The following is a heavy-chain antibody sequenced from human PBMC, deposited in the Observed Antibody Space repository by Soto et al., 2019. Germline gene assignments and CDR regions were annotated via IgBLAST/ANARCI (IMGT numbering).Heavy chain of an antibody. Sequence: PGGSLRLSCAASGFSVRSSQMSWVRQAPGKGLEWVSVIFIDGTTHYGVSVKGRFTISRDNSKNTLYLQMNSLRAEDTAVYYCARDSWPTYYYDSSGYQVDYWGQGTLVTVSS. D-gene: IGHD3-22*01. CDR2: IFIDGTT. V-gene: IGHV3-53*05. CDR3: ARDSWPTYYYDSSGYQVDY. CDR1: GFSVRSSQ. J-gene: IGHJ4*02.